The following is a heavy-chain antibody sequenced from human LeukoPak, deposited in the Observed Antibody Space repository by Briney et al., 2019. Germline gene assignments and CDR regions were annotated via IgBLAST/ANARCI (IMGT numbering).Heavy chain of an antibody. J-gene: IGHJ4*02. Sequence: PSETLSLTCTVSGSISSYYWSWIRQPPGKGLECIGYFYYSGTTNYNPSLKSRVTISADTSKNQFSLKLSSVTAADTAVYYCARLDHLMTTVTTPLDYWGQGTLVTVSS. CDR2: FYYSGTT. V-gene: IGHV4-59*08. CDR3: ARLDHLMTTVTTPLDY. CDR1: GSISSYY. D-gene: IGHD4-17*01.